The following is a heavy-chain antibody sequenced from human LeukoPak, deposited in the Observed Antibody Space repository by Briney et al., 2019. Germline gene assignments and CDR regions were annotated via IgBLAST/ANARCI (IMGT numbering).Heavy chain of an antibody. CDR1: GGSISSYY. V-gene: IGHV4-4*07. D-gene: IGHD1-26*01. J-gene: IGHJ4*02. Sequence: SETLSLTCTVSGGSISSYYWSWIRQPAGKGLEWIGRIYASGSTNYNPSLKSRVTMSVDTSKNHFSLKLSSVTAADTAVYYWARGRVGSTHDHWGQGTLVTVSS. CDR3: ARGRVGSTHDH. CDR2: IYASGST.